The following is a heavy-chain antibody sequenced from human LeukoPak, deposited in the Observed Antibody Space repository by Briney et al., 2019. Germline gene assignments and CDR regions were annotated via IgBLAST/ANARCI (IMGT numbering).Heavy chain of an antibody. CDR2: IYYSGST. CDR3: AREVYYYDSSGYYFGAFDI. J-gene: IGHJ3*02. Sequence: PSETLSLTCTVSGGSISSYYWSWIRQPPGKGLEWIGYIYYSGSTNYNPSLKSRGTISVDTSKNQFSLKLSSVTAADTAVYYCAREVYYYDSSGYYFGAFDIWGQGTMVTVSS. V-gene: IGHV4-59*01. CDR1: GGSISSYY. D-gene: IGHD3-22*01.